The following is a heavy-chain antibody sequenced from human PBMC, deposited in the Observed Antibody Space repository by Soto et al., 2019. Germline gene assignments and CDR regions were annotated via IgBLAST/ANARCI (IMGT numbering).Heavy chain of an antibody. CDR1: GGSISSSSYY. V-gene: IGHV4-39*01. CDR2: IYYSGST. J-gene: IGHJ4*02. CDR3: ARPRYGDYEEFGY. D-gene: IGHD4-17*01. Sequence: QLQLQESGPGLVKPSETLSLTCTVSGGSISSSSYYWGWIRQPPGKGLEWIGSIYYSGSTYYNPSLKSRVTISVDTSKNQFSLKLSSVTAADTAVYYCARPRYGDYEEFGYWGQGTLVTVSS.